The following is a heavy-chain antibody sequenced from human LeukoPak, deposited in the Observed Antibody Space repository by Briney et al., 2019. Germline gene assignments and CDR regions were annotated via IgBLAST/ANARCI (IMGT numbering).Heavy chain of an antibody. CDR2: ISGSDATS. V-gene: IGHV3-23*01. CDR1: GFNFASYA. CDR3: AKDISSNCYRGRGVDH. J-gene: IGHJ4*02. D-gene: IGHD2-2*01. Sequence: GGSLRLSCEVSGFNFASYAMNWVRQAPGKGLEWFSGISGSDATSCYRDSVKGRFTISRDNSKDTLYLHIKSLRAEDTAVYYCAKDISSNCYRGRGVDHWGQGTLVTVSS.